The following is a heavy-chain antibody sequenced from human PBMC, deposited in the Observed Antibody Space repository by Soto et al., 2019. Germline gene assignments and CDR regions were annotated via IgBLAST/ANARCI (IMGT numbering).Heavy chain of an antibody. Sequence: GTLTLTGTVSGGSITDYAWGWIRQFPGKGLEGIAYTAYTGNTNYKPSLKSRVTISMDTSKNQVSLKLTAVTAADTAVYYCARAMHAGVSHAFDPWGQGTLVTVSS. J-gene: IGHJ5*02. V-gene: IGHV4-59*13. CDR2: TAYTGNT. CDR1: GGSITDYA. CDR3: ARAMHAGVSHAFDP. D-gene: IGHD2-8*01.